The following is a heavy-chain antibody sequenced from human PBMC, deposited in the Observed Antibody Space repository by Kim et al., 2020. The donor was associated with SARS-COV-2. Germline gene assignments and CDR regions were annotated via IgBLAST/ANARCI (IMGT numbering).Heavy chain of an antibody. CDR2: INPNSGGT. CDR3: AAQGGGGEDYYYGMDV. D-gene: IGHD3-10*01. J-gene: IGHJ6*02. V-gene: IGHV1-2*02. CDR1: GYTFTGYY. Sequence: ASVKVSCKASGYTFTGYYMHWVRQAPGQGLEWMGWINPNSGGTNYAQKFQGRVTMTRDTSISTAYMELSRLRSDDTAVYYCAAQGGGGEDYYYGMDVWGQGTTVTVSS.